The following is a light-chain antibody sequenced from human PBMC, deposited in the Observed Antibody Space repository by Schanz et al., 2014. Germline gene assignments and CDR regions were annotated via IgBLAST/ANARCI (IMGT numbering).Light chain of an antibody. CDR1: QSVRSN. J-gene: IGKJ2*01. CDR2: GAS. V-gene: IGKV3-20*01. CDR3: QQYGTSPGA. Sequence: EIVMTQSPATLSVSPGERATLSCRASQSVRSNLAWYQQKPGQAPTLLIYGASSRATGIPDRFSGSGSGTDFTLTISRLEPEDFAVYYCQQYGTSPGAFGQGTKLEIK.